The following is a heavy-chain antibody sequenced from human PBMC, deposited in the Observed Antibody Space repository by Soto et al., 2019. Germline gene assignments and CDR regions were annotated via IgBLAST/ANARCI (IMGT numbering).Heavy chain of an antibody. CDR2: ISAYNGNT. V-gene: IGHV1-18*01. CDR3: ARDGRSSSWYFPIYYYMDV. J-gene: IGHJ6*03. CDR1: GYTFTSYG. Sequence: QVQLVQSGAEVKKPGASVKVSCKASGYTFTSYGISWVRQAPGQGLEWMGWISAYNGNTNYAQKLQGRVTMTADTSTSTAYMELRSLRSDDTAVYYCARDGRSSSWYFPIYYYMDVWGKGTTVTVSS. D-gene: IGHD6-13*01.